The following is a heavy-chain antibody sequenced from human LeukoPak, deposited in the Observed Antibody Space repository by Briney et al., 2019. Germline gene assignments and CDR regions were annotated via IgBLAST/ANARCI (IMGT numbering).Heavy chain of an antibody. V-gene: IGHV4-59*08. J-gene: IGHJ4*02. D-gene: IGHD5-18*01. CDR1: GDSINSYY. CDR3: ARSLRGYRFATDY. CDR2: IYYSGST. Sequence: SETLSLTCTASGDSINSYYWSWIRQPPGKGLEWVGYIYYSGSTKYNPSIKSRVTISVDTSKNQFSLKLSSVTAADTAVYYCARSLRGYRFATDYWGQGTLVTVSS.